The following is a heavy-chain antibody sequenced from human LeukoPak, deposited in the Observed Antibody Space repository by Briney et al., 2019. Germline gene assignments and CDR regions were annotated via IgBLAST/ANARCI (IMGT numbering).Heavy chain of an antibody. V-gene: IGHV3-23*01. CDR1: GLTFSRYA. Sequence: TGGSLRLSCAASGLTFSRYAMSWVRQAPGKGLEWVSTISGSGNSTYYADSVKGRFTISRDNSKNTLYLQMNSLRAEDTAVYYCAKHYYGSGSYKWFDPWGQGTLVTVSS. CDR3: AKHYYGSGSYKWFDP. D-gene: IGHD3-10*01. J-gene: IGHJ5*02. CDR2: ISGSGNST.